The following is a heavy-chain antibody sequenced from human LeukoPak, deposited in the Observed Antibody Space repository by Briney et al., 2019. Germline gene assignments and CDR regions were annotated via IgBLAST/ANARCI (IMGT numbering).Heavy chain of an antibody. J-gene: IGHJ4*02. CDR1: GYTFTSYG. Sequence: ASVKVSCKASGYTFTSYGISWVRQAPGQWLEWMGWISAYNGNTNYAQKLQGRVTMTTDTSTSTAYMELRSLRSDDTAVYYCARESRIFQYQLLPYYFDYWGQGTLVTVSS. D-gene: IGHD2-2*01. V-gene: IGHV1-18*01. CDR2: ISAYNGNT. CDR3: ARESRIFQYQLLPYYFDY.